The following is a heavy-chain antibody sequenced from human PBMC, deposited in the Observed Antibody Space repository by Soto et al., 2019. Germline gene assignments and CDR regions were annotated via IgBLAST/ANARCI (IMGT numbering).Heavy chain of an antibody. CDR2: IGGSGVGA. J-gene: IGHJ4*02. D-gene: IGHD6-13*01. CDR3: AKDRGGQSSSWPDY. CDR1: GFTFSSYA. V-gene: IGHV3-23*01. Sequence: EVQLLESGGGLVQPGGSLRLSCAASGFTFSSYAMSWVRQAPGKGLEWVSAIGGSGVGAYYVDSVKGRFTISRDNSKNTLYLQMTSLSAEDKAVYYCAKDRGGQSSSWPDYGGQGTLVTVAS.